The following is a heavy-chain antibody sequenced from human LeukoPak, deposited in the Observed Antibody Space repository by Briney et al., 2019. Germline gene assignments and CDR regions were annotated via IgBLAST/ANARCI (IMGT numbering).Heavy chain of an antibody. V-gene: IGHV4-59*11. J-gene: IGHJ6*03. CDR3: AREGIIGLERSHYYYYMDV. CDR1: GGSISSHY. Sequence: SETLSLTCTVSGGSISSHYWSWIRQPPGKGLEWIGYIYYSGSTNYNPSLKSRVTISVDTSKNQFSLKLSSVTAADTAVYYCAREGIIGLERSHYYYYMDVWGKGTTVTVSS. CDR2: IYYSGST. D-gene: IGHD3-3*01.